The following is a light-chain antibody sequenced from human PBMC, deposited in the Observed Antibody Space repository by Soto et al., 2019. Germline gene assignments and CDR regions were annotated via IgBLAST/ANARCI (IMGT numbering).Light chain of an antibody. CDR2: EVS. J-gene: IGLJ2*01. CDR3: SSYTSSNTLV. V-gene: IGLV2-14*01. Sequence: QSALTQPASVSGSPGQSITISCTGTSSDVGAYNYVSWYQHHPAKAPKLMIYEVSNRPSGVSDRFSGSKSRNTASLTISGLQAEDEGDYSCSSYTSSNTLVFGGGTKLTVL. CDR1: SSDVGAYNY.